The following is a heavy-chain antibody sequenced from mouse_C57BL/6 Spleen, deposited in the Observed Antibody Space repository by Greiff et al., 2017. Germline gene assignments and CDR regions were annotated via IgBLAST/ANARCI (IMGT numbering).Heavy chain of an antibody. V-gene: IGHV1-52*01. Sequence: VQLQQSGAELVRPGSSVKLSCKASGYTFTSYWMHWVKPRPIQGLEWIGNIDPSDSETHYNQKFKDKATLTVDKSSSTAYMQLSSLTSEDSAVYYCARGNLIYDGYYGWFAYWCQGTLVTVSA. CDR1: GYTFTSYW. J-gene: IGHJ3*01. CDR3: ARGNLIYDGYYGWFAY. CDR2: IDPSDSET. D-gene: IGHD2-3*01.